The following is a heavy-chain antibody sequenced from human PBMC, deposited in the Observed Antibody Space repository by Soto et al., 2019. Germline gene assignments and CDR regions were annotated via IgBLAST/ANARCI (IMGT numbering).Heavy chain of an antibody. V-gene: IGHV3-23*01. CDR1: GFTFSSYA. CDR2: ISGSGGST. D-gene: IGHD4-17*01. CDR3: AKGETTVTTRWFDP. J-gene: IGHJ5*02. Sequence: EVQLLESGGGLVQPGGSLRLSCAASGFTFSSYAMSWVRQAPGKGLEWVSPISGSGGSTYYADSVTGPFTISRENSKNTLYLQMNSLRPEDTGVYYCAKGETTVTTRWFDPWGQGTLVTVSS.